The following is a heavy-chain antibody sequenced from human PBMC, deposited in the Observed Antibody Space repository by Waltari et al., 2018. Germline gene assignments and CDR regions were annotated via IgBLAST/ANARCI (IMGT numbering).Heavy chain of an antibody. J-gene: IGHJ1*01. CDR3: ARGIVVVAATPAEYFQH. V-gene: IGHV3-30-3*01. D-gene: IGHD2-15*01. CDR2: ISYDGSNK. CDR1: GVTFSSYA. Sequence: QVQLVESGGGVVQPGRSLRLSCAASGVTFSSYAMPWVRQAPGKGLEWVAVISYDGSNKYYADSVKGRFTISRDNSKNTLYLQMNSLRAEDTAVYYCARGIVVVAATPAEYFQHWGQGTLVTVSS.